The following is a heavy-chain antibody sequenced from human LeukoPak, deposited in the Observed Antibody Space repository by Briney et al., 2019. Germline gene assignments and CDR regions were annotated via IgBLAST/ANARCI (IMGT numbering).Heavy chain of an antibody. D-gene: IGHD1-26*01. V-gene: IGHV1-69*01. CDR3: AREPADSVGATGRFLP. CDR1: GGTFSSYA. Sequence: SVKVSCKASGGTFSSYAISWVRQAPGQGLEWMGGIIPIFGTANYAQKFQGRVTITADESTSTAYMELSSLRSEDTAVYHCAREPADSVGATGRFLPWGQGTLVTVSS. J-gene: IGHJ5*02. CDR2: IIPIFGTA.